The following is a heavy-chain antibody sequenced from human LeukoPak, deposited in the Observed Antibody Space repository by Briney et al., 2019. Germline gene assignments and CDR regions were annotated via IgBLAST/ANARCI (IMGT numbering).Heavy chain of an antibody. V-gene: IGHV3-21*01. Sequence: GGSLRLSCAASGFTFSSYSMNWVRQAPGQGLEWVSSISSSSSYIYYADSVKGRFTISRDKAKGSLYLQMNSLRAEDTAVYYCARKVEMATISWFDPWGQGTLVTVSS. D-gene: IGHD5-24*01. CDR3: ARKVEMATISWFDP. CDR1: GFTFSSYS. J-gene: IGHJ5*02. CDR2: ISSSSSYI.